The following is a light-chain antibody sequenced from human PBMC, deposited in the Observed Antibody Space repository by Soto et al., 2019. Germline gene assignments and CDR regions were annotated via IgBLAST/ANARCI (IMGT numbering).Light chain of an antibody. CDR3: CSYAGSSTSPYV. Sequence: SVLPQPASVSGSPGQSITISCTGTSSDVGSYNLVPWYQQHPGKAPKLMIYEVSKRPSGVSNRFSGSKSGNTASLTISGLQAEDEADYYCCSYAGSSTSPYVFGTGTKVTVL. CDR2: EVS. J-gene: IGLJ1*01. V-gene: IGLV2-23*02. CDR1: SSDVGSYNL.